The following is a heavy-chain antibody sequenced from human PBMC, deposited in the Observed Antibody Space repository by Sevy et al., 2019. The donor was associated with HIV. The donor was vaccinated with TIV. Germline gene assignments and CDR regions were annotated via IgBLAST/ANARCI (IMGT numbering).Heavy chain of an antibody. CDR3: ARGGEGAGGDIVATIYYYYGMDV. Sequence: ASVKVSCKASGYTFTSYGISWVRQAPGQGLEWMGWISAYNGNTNYAQKLQGRVTMTTDTSTSTAYMELRSLRSDDTAVYYCARGGEGAGGDIVATIYYYYGMDVWGQGTTVTVSS. V-gene: IGHV1-18*01. D-gene: IGHD5-12*01. J-gene: IGHJ6*02. CDR1: GYTFTSYG. CDR2: ISAYNGNT.